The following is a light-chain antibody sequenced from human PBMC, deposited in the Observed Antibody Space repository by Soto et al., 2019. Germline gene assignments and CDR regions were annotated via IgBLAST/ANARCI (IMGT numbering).Light chain of an antibody. J-gene: IGKJ2*01. CDR2: WAS. CDR3: QQYYSILFT. V-gene: IGKV4-1*01. Sequence: DIVMTQSPDSLAVSLGERATINCKSSQSVLYSSNNKNYLAWYQQKPGQPPKLLIYWASTRESGVPDRFSGSGSGTDFTLTISSLQADDVAVYHCQQYYSILFTFGQGTKLEI. CDR1: QSVLYSSNNKNY.